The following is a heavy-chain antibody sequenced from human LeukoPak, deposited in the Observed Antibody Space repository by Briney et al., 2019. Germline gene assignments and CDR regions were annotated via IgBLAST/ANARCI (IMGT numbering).Heavy chain of an antibody. J-gene: IGHJ6*02. CDR2: INPSGGST. Sequence: GGSWKVSCKASGYTLTSYYMHWVRHGPGQGGGGLGIINPSGGSTSYAQKFQGRVTMTRDTSTSTVYMELSSLRSEDTAVYSCARDSGYDLRVLDYYGMDVWGQGTTVTVSS. CDR3: ARDSGYDLRVLDYYGMDV. CDR1: GYTLTSYY. D-gene: IGHD5-12*01. V-gene: IGHV1-46*01.